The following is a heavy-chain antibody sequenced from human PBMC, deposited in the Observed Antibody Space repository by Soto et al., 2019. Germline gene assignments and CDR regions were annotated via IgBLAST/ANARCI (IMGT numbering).Heavy chain of an antibody. D-gene: IGHD2-15*01. J-gene: IGHJ6*03. Sequence: EVQLVESGGGLVQPGGSLRLSCAASGFTFSNYWMYWVRQAPGKGLEWVSRINSDGSVSSYADSVKGRLTISRDNVKNTLYLQMDSLRADATAVYYCARGDCVGGTCYSLAGSFYYYMDVWGNGTTVPVFS. CDR2: INSDGSVS. CDR1: GFTFSNYW. V-gene: IGHV3-74*02. CDR3: ARGDCVGGTCYSLAGSFYYYMDV.